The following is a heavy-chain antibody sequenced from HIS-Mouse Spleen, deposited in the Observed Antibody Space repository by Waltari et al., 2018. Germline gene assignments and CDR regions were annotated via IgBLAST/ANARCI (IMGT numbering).Heavy chain of an antibody. V-gene: IGHV4-34*01. CDR3: ASSSGEAFDY. D-gene: IGHD4-17*01. J-gene: IGHJ4*02. CDR1: GGSFSGYY. Sequence: QVQLQQWGAGLLKPSETLSLTCAVYGGSFSGYYWSWIRQPPGKGLEWIGEINQSGSTNSNPSLKSRVTISVDTSKNQFSLKLSSVTAADTAVYYCASSSGEAFDYWGQGTLVTVSS. CDR2: INQSGST.